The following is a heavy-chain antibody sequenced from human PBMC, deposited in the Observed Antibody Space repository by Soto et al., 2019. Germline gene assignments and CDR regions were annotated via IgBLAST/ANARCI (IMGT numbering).Heavy chain of an antibody. Sequence: PSETLSLTCTVSGGSISSGDYYWSWIRQPPGKGLEWIGYIYYSGSTYYNPSLKSRVTISVDTSKNQFSLELSSVTAADTAVYYCARDHDYGDLDYWGQGTLVTVSS. D-gene: IGHD4-17*01. CDR2: IYYSGST. CDR1: GGSISSGDYY. V-gene: IGHV4-30-4*01. CDR3: ARDHDYGDLDY. J-gene: IGHJ4*02.